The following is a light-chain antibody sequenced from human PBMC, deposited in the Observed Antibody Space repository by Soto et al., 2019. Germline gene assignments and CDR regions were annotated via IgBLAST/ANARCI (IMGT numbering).Light chain of an antibody. CDR3: QVWDSGSDRYV. Sequence: SYEVTQPPSVSVATGQTARIACGGDNLDNKNVNWHQQKPGQAPVLVVYDDTDRPSGIPERFSGSNSGNSATLTISRVEAGDEADYYCQVWDSGSDRYVFGPGTKVTAL. V-gene: IGLV3-21*02. CDR1: NLDNKN. J-gene: IGLJ1*01. CDR2: DDT.